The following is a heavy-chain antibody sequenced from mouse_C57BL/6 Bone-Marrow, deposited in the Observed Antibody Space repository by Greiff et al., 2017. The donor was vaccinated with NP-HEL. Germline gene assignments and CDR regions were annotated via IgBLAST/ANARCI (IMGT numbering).Heavy chain of an antibody. Sequence: EVQLQQSGPELVKPGASVKISCKASGYTFTDYYMNWVKQSHGKSLEWIGDINPNNGGTSYNQKFKGKATLTVDKSSSTAYMELRSLTSEDSAVYYCANLLSRDYWGQGTTLTVSS. CDR2: INPNNGGT. CDR1: GYTFTDYY. D-gene: IGHD2-1*01. V-gene: IGHV1-26*01. CDR3: ANLLSRDY. J-gene: IGHJ2*01.